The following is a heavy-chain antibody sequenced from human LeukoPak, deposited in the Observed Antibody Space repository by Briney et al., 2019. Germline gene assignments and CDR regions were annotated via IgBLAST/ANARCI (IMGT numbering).Heavy chain of an antibody. CDR3: ASGPTMKYYYYMDV. CDR2: ISSSGSTI. J-gene: IGHJ6*03. CDR1: GFTFSSYE. V-gene: IGHV3-48*03. Sequence: GGSLRLSCAASGFTFSSYEMNWVRQAPGKGLEGVSYISSSGSTIYYADSVKGRFTISRDNAKNSLYLQMNSLRAEDTAVYYCASGPTMKYYYYMDVWGKGTTVTVSS. D-gene: IGHD3-22*01.